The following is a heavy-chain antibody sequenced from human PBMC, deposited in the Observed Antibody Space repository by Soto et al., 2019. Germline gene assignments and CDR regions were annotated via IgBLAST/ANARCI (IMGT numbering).Heavy chain of an antibody. D-gene: IGHD3-3*01. CDR2: IYYSGST. CDR1: GGSISSYY. J-gene: IGHJ4*02. V-gene: IGHV4-59*08. CDR3: ASSRAIFGPDY. Sequence: SETLSLTCTVSGGSISSYYWSWIRQPPGKGLEWIGYIYYSGSTNYNPSLKSRVTISVDTSKNQFSLKLSSVTAADTAVYYCASSRAIFGPDYWGQGTLVTVSS.